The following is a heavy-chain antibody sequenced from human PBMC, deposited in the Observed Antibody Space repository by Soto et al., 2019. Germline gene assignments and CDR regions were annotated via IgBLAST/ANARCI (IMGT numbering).Heavy chain of an antibody. D-gene: IGHD4-4*01. Sequence: GGSLRLSCAASGFTLSSYDMHWVRQATGKGLEWVSAVGVAGDTYYLGSVKGRFTISRQNAKNSLYLQMNSLRAGDTAVYYCARGYQYDYSNYNFDYWGQGTLVTVSS. CDR2: VGVAGDT. CDR1: GFTLSSYD. CDR3: ARGYQYDYSNYNFDY. J-gene: IGHJ4*02. V-gene: IGHV3-13*01.